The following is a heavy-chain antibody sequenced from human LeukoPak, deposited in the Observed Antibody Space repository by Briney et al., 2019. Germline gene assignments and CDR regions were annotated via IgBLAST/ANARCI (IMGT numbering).Heavy chain of an antibody. Sequence: GGSLRLSCAASDFTFSTYAMSWVRQAPGKGLEWVGRIKSKTDGGTTDYAAPVKGRFTISRDDSKNTLYLQMNSLKTEDTAVYYCTTLRGYCSGGSCPLYWGQGTLVTVSS. J-gene: IGHJ4*02. D-gene: IGHD2-15*01. CDR1: DFTFSTYA. CDR3: TTLRGYCSGGSCPLY. V-gene: IGHV3-15*01. CDR2: IKSKTDGGTT.